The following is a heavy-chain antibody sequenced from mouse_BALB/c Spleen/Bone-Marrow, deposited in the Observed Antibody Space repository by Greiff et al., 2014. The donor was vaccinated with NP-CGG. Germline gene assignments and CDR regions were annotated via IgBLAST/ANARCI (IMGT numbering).Heavy chain of an antibody. D-gene: IGHD4-1*01. Sequence: QVQLKQSGPGLVAPSQSLSITFTVSGFSLTDYGVSWIRQPPGKGLEWLGVIWGGGITYYNSALKSRLSISKDNSKSQVFLKMNSLQTDDTAMYYCAKLNWDEGDYWGQGTTLTVSS. CDR1: GFSLTDYG. CDR2: IWGGGIT. J-gene: IGHJ2*01. CDR3: AKLNWDEGDY. V-gene: IGHV2-6-5*01.